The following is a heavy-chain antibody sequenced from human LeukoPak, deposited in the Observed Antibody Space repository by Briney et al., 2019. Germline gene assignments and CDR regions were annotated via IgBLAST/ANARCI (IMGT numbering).Heavy chain of an antibody. V-gene: IGHV4-59*01. D-gene: IGHD1-1*01. J-gene: IGHJ5*02. CDR3: ARDWDGNNWLDP. CDR1: GGSISSYY. CDR2: IYYSGST. Sequence: SETLSLTCSVSGGSISSYYWSWIRQPPGKGLEWHGYIYYSGSTNYNPSVKSLATISVETYKHQFYLKLTSVTAADTAVYYCARDWDGNNWLDPWGEGTLVTVSS.